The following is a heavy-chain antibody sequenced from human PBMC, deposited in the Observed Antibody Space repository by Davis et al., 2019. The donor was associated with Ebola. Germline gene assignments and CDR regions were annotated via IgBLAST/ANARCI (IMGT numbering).Heavy chain of an antibody. CDR1: GFTFSSYW. J-gene: IGHJ3*02. CDR2: IKQDGSEK. D-gene: IGHD3-3*02. Sequence: GESLKISCAASGFTFSSYWMSWVRQAPGKGLEWVANIKQDGSEKYYVDSVKGRFTISRDNAKNSLYLQMNSLRAEDTAVYYCARELAFFGGSPDAFDIWGQGTMVTVSS. V-gene: IGHV3-7*01. CDR3: ARELAFFGGSPDAFDI.